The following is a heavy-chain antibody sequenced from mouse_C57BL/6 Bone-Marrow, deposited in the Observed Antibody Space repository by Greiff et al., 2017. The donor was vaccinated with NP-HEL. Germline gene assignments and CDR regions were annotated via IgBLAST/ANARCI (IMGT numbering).Heavy chain of an antibody. J-gene: IGHJ3*01. CDR1: GYTFTEYT. CDR3: ARHEEYYGSSSAWCAY. Sequence: VKLMESGAELVKPGASVKLSCKASGYTFTEYTIHWVKQRSGQGLEWIGWFYPGSGSIKYNEKFKDKATLTADKSSSTVYMELSRLTSEDSAVYFCARHEEYYGSSSAWCAYWGQGTLVTVSA. V-gene: IGHV1-62-2*01. D-gene: IGHD1-1*01. CDR2: FYPGSGSI.